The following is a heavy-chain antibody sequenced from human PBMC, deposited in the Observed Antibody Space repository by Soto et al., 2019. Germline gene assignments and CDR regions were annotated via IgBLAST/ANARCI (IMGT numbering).Heavy chain of an antibody. CDR2: IYYSGST. D-gene: IGHD3-10*01. J-gene: IGHJ5*02. CDR3: ARVTPGYGSGSYQWFDP. V-gene: IGHV4-59*01. CDR1: GGSISSYY. Sequence: TSETLSLTCTVSGGSISSYYWNWIRQPPGKGLEWIGYIYYSGSTNYNPSLKSRVTISVDTSKNQFSLKLSSVTAADTAVYYCARVTPGYGSGSYQWFDPWGQGTLVTVSS.